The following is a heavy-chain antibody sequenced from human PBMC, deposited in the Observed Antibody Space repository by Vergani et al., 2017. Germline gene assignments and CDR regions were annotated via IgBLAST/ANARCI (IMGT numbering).Heavy chain of an antibody. CDR1: GYTFTSYD. J-gene: IGHJ6*02. D-gene: IGHD3-3*01. CDR3: ARGTAVGLRFWEWLDYYGIDV. Sequence: QVQLVQSGAEVKKPGASVKVSCKASGYTFTSYDINWVRQATGQGLEWMGWMNPNSGNTGYAQKIQGRVTMTRNTSISTAYMELSSLRSEDTAVYYCARGTAVGLRFWEWLDYYGIDVWGQGTTVTVSS. CDR2: MNPNSGNT. V-gene: IGHV1-8*01.